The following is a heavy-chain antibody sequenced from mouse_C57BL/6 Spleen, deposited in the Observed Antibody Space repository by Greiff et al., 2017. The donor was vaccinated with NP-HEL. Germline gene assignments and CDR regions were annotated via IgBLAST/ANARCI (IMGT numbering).Heavy chain of an antibody. CDR1: GYTFTSYW. Sequence: QVQLKQPGAELVKPGASVKMSCKASGYTFTSYWITWVKQRPGQGLEWIGDIYPGSGSTNYNEKFKSKATLTVDTSSSTAYMQLSSLTSEDSAVYYCASLPNYYGSSRGYWGQGTTLTVSS. CDR3: ASLPNYYGSSRGY. V-gene: IGHV1-55*01. J-gene: IGHJ2*01. CDR2: IYPGSGST. D-gene: IGHD1-1*01.